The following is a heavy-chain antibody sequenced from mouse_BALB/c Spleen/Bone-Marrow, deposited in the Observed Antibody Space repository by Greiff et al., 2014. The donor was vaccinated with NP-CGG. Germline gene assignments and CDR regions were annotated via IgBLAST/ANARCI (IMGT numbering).Heavy chain of an antibody. CDR3: TRNYVSHYFDY. D-gene: IGHD1-1*01. Sequence: EVQLQQSGAELVKPGASVKLSCAASGFNIKDTFIHWVKLRPEQGLEWIGSIDPANDNSKFDPKFQGKATLTTDTSSNTAYLQLSSLTSEDTAVYFCTRNYVSHYFDYWGQGTTLTVSS. CDR2: IDPANDNS. CDR1: GFNIKDTF. J-gene: IGHJ2*01. V-gene: IGHV14-3*02.